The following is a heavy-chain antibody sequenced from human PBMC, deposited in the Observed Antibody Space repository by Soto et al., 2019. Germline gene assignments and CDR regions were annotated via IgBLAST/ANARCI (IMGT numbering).Heavy chain of an antibody. Sequence: PGGSLRLSCAASGFSFSKAWMSWVRLTPGKGLEWVGRIKNKTDGGITDYPAPVRDRFTISRDDSRSTLYLQMNSLRAEDTAVYYCARDIVVVPAADYYYYYGMDVWGQGTTVTVSS. CDR2: IKNKTDGGIT. J-gene: IGHJ6*02. D-gene: IGHD2-2*01. CDR1: GFSFSKAW. CDR3: ARDIVVVPAADYYYYYGMDV. V-gene: IGHV3-15*01.